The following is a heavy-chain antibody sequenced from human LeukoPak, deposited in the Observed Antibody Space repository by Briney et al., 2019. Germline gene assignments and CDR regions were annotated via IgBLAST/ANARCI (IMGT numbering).Heavy chain of an antibody. D-gene: IGHD3-3*01. CDR3: ARVRSDFWSGYYPDY. CDR2: IYNSGST. V-gene: IGHV4-38-2*02. Sequence: PSETLSLTCTVSGYSISSGYYWGWIRQPPGKGLEWIGTIYNSGSTYYNPSLKSRVTISVDTSKNQFSLKLSSVTAADTAVYYCARVRSDFWSGYYPDYWGQGTLVTVSS. J-gene: IGHJ4*02. CDR1: GYSISSGYY.